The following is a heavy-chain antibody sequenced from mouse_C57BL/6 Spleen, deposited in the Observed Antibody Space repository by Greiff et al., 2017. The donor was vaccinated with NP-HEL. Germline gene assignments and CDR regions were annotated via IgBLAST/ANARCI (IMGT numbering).Heavy chain of an antibody. V-gene: IGHV5-6*01. CDR1: GFTFSSYG. D-gene: IGHD4-1*01. CDR3: ARHLTGVDY. CDR2: ISSGGSYT. J-gene: IGHJ2*01. Sequence: VKLVESGGDLVKPGGSLKLSCAASGFTFSSYGMSWVRQTPDKRLEWVATISSGGSYTYYPDSVKGRFTISRDNAKNTLYLQMSSLKSEDTAMYYCARHLTGVDYWGQGTTLTVSS.